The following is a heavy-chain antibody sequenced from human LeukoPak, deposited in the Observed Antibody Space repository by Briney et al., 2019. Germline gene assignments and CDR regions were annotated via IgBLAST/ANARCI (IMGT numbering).Heavy chain of an antibody. V-gene: IGHV3-11*01. Sequence: GGSLRLSCAASGFTFSDYYMSWIRQAPGKGLEWVSYISSSGSTIYYADSVKGRFTISRDNAKNSLYLQMNSLRAEDTAVYYCARGVTQYYYDSSGYYPDYWGQGTLVTVSS. CDR3: ARGVTQYYYDSSGYYPDY. CDR1: GFTFSDYY. J-gene: IGHJ4*02. CDR2: ISSSGSTI. D-gene: IGHD3-22*01.